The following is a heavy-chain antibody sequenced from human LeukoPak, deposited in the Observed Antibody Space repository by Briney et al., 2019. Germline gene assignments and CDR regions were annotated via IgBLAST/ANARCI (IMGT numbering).Heavy chain of an antibody. CDR3: TTGSLWYSGRVF. CDR1: GFTFSNAW. J-gene: IGHJ4*02. CDR2: IKTKTDGGTT. Sequence: GGSLRLSCAASGFTFSNAWMSWVREAPGKGLEWVRRIKTKTDGGTTAFAGPVKGRFTMSRDDSKNTLYLQMNSLKTEDTAMYYCTTGSLWYSGRVFWGQGTLVTVS. V-gene: IGHV3-15*01. D-gene: IGHD3-10*01.